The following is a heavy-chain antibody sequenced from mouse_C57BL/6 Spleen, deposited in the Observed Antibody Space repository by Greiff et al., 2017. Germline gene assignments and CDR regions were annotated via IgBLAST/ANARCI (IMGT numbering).Heavy chain of an antibody. CDR1: GFNIKDYY. J-gene: IGHJ3*01. D-gene: IGHD2-5*01. CDR2: IDPEDGDT. Sequence: VQLQQSGAELVRPGASVKLSCTASGFNIKDYYMHWVKQRPEQGLEWIGRIDPEDGDTEYDPKFQGKATMTADTSSNTAYLQLSSLTSEDTAVYYCTRGGIVSYVWFAYWGQGTLVTVSA. V-gene: IGHV14-1*01. CDR3: TRGGIVSYVWFAY.